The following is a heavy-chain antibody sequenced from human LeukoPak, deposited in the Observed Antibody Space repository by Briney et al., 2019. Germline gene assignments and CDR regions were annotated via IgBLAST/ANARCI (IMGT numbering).Heavy chain of an antibody. V-gene: IGHV3-74*01. J-gene: IGHJ5*02. D-gene: IGHD2-15*01. CDR2: INSDGSST. CDR1: GFTFSSYW. CDR3: ARDKGYCSGGSCYLNWFDP. Sequence: PGGSLRLSCAASGFTFSSYWMHWVRQAPGKGLVWVSRINSDGSSTTYADSVKGRFTISRDNAKNTLYLQMNSLRAEDTAVYYCARDKGYCSGGSCYLNWFDPWGQGTLVAVSS.